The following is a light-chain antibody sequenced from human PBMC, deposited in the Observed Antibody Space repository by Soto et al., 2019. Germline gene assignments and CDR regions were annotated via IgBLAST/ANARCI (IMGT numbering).Light chain of an antibody. V-gene: IGKV1-5*03. Sequence: DYQVTQSPSTLSASVGDRVTSPFRASQNIYTWLAWYQQKPGIAPKLLIHKASTLESGVPSRFSGSGFGTEFTLTISGLQPEDSATYYCQQYERYSTFGQGTNVDIK. CDR2: KAS. CDR3: QQYERYST. J-gene: IGKJ1*01. CDR1: QNIYTW.